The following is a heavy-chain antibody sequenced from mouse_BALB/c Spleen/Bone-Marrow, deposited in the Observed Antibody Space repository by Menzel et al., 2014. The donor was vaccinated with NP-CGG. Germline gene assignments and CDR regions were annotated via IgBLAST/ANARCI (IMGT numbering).Heavy chain of an antibody. CDR3: ARGSRITTDWFAY. J-gene: IGHJ3*01. CDR1: GYTFTDYA. D-gene: IGHD2-4*01. V-gene: IGHV1-67*01. Sequence: QVQLQQSGPELVRPGVSVKISCKGSGYTFTDYAMHWVKQSHAKSLEWIGVISTYSGNTNYNQKFKGKATMTVDKSSSTAYMELARLTSEDSAIYYCARGSRITTDWFAYWGQGTLVTVSA. CDR2: ISTYSGNT.